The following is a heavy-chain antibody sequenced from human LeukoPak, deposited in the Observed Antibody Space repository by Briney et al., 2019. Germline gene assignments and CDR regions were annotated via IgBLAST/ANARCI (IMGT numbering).Heavy chain of an antibody. D-gene: IGHD6-6*01. CDR3: ASIAARLSSLTFDY. J-gene: IGHJ4*02. CDR1: GGTFSSYA. Sequence: SVKVSCKASGGTFSSYAISWVRQAPGQGLEWMGGIIPIFGTANYAQKFQGRVTTTADESTSTAYMELSSLRSEDTAVYYCASIAARLSSLTFDYWGQGTLVTVSS. V-gene: IGHV1-69*13. CDR2: IIPIFGTA.